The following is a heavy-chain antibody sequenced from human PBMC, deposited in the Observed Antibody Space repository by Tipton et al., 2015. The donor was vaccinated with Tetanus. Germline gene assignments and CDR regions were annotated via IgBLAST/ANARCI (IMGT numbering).Heavy chain of an antibody. D-gene: IGHD1-26*01. Sequence: LRLSCTVSGGSISSGGYYWSWIRQHPGKGLEWFGDIYYSESTYYNPSLKSRVTISVDTSKNQFSLKLNSVTAGDTAVYYCARDQARGARGWNYFDYWGQGTLVTVSS. CDR1: GGSISSGGYY. J-gene: IGHJ4*02. CDR3: ARDQARGARGWNYFDY. V-gene: IGHV4-31*02. CDR2: IYYSEST.